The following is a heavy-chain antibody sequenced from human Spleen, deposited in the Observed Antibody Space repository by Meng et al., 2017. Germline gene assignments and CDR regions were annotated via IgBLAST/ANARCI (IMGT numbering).Heavy chain of an antibody. D-gene: IGHD2-2*02. CDR2: IYYTGST. J-gene: IGHJ4*02. Sequence: QLQLQESGPGLVKPSETLSLTCTVSGGSISSSSYHWGWIRQPPGKGLEWIGSIYYTGSTYYNPALKSRVTISLDTSKNQFSLNLSSVTAADTAVYYCARGYCSTTSCYNRYFDYWGLGTLVTVSS. V-gene: IGHV4-39*01. CDR1: GGSISSSSYH. CDR3: ARGYCSTTSCYNRYFDY.